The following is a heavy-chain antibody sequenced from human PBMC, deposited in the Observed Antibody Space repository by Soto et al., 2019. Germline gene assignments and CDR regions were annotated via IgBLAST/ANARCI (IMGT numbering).Heavy chain of an antibody. J-gene: IGHJ5*02. CDR1: GGTFGTSA. Sequence: QVQLVQSGAEVKKPGSSVKVSCKASGGTFGTSAITWVRQAPGQGLEWMGGIVPMFGTANHAQKFQGRVTNPADECTTQTYMELSSLRSEDTAVYFCARAGDPRSAFWRGPFGGGWFDPWGQGTLVTVSS. CDR3: ARAGDPRSAFWRGPFGGGWFDP. D-gene: IGHD3-3*01. V-gene: IGHV1-69*12. CDR2: IVPMFGTA.